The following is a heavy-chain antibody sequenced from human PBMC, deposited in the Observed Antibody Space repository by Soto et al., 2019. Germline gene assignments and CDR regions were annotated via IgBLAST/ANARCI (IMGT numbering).Heavy chain of an antibody. CDR2: IDWDDDK. V-gene: IGHV2-70*04. CDR3: AKTGTDGSWFDP. Sequence: SGPTLVNPTQTLTLTCTFSGFSLSTSGMRVSWIRQPPGKALEWLARIDWDDDKFYTTSLRTRLTISKDTSKNQVVLRMTNMDPVDTATYYRAKTGTDGSWFDPWGQGTLVTVSS. CDR1: GFSLSTSGMR. J-gene: IGHJ5*02. D-gene: IGHD1-1*01.